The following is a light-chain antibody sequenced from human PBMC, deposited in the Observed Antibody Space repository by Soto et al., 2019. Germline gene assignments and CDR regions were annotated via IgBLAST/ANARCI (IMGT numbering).Light chain of an antibody. V-gene: IGKV3-11*01. J-gene: IGKJ1*01. CDR3: HQRSNWPWT. Sequence: EIVMTQSPATLSVSPGERAIHSSRASQSVSGTLAWYQQKPGQAPRLLIYDASNRATGIPARFSGSGSRTDFTLTISSLEPEDFAVYFCHQRSNWPWTFGQGTKVDIK. CDR1: QSVSGT. CDR2: DAS.